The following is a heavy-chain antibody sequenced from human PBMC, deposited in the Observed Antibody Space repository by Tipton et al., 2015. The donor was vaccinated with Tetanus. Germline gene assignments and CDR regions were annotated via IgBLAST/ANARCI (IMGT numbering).Heavy chain of an antibody. CDR3: ATDRRGPGEVRGLDN. J-gene: IGHJ4*02. CDR2: ISHSGSS. CDR1: GGSFSLYY. Sequence: TLSLTCTVSGGSFSLYYWNWVRQSPGKGLEWIGEISHSGSSSYSPSLKSRVTISVDTSKNQFSLRLVSVTAADTAVYYCATDRRGPGEVRGLDNWGQGTLVTVSS. D-gene: IGHD3-10*01. V-gene: IGHV4-34*01.